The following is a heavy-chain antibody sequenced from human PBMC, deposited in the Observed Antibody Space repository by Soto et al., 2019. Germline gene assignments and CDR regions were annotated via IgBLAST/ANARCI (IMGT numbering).Heavy chain of an antibody. Sequence: SQTLSLTCAISGDSVSSNSAAWNWIRQSPSRGLEWLGRTYYRSKWYNDYAVSVKSRITINPDTSKNQFSLQLNSVTPEVTAVYYCARDRAQSTIFGLVIPRGNWFDPWGQGTLVTVS. D-gene: IGHD3-3*01. CDR3: ARDRAQSTIFGLVIPRGNWFDP. CDR1: GDSVSSNSAA. V-gene: IGHV6-1*01. J-gene: IGHJ5*02. CDR2: TYYRSKWYN.